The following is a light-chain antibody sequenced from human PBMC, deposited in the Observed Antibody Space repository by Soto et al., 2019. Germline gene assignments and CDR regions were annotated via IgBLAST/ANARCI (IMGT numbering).Light chain of an antibody. Sequence: QSVLTQPSLVSAAPGQKVTISCSGSSSNIENNYVSWYQQFPATAPKLLIYDNNKRPSGIPDRFSGSKSGTSATLGIAGLQTGDEADYYCGTWDSSLSAGVFGGGTKLTVL. CDR3: GTWDSSLSAGV. CDR2: DNN. V-gene: IGLV1-51*01. CDR1: SSNIENNY. J-gene: IGLJ2*01.